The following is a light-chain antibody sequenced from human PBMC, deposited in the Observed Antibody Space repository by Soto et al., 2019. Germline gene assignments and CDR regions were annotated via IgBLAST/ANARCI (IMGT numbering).Light chain of an antibody. CDR1: SSDVGGYNY. CDR2: EVS. Sequence: QSALTQPPSASRSPGQSVTISCTGTSSDVGGYNYVSWYQHHPGKAPKLMIYEVSKRPSGVPDRFSGSKSGNTASLTVSGLQAEDEADYYCSSYAGSNNLWVFGGGTKLTVL. V-gene: IGLV2-8*01. J-gene: IGLJ3*02. CDR3: SSYAGSNNLWV.